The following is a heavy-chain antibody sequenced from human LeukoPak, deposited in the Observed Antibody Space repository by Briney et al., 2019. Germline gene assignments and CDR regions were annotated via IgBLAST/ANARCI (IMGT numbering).Heavy chain of an antibody. J-gene: IGHJ4*02. V-gene: IGHV4-34*01. CDR2: INHSGST. CDR3: ARGVPPYYDYVWGSYRLPYAYYFDY. CDR1: GGSFSGYY. D-gene: IGHD3-16*02. Sequence: SETLSLTCAVYGGSFSGYYWSWIRQPPGKGLEWIGEINHSGSTNYNSSLKSRVTISVDTSKNQFSLKLSSVTAADTAVYYCARGVPPYYDYVWGSYRLPYAYYFDYWGQGTLVTVSS.